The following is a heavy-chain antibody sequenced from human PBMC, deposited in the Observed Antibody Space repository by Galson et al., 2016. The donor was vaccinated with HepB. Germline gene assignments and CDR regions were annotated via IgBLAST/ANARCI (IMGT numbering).Heavy chain of an antibody. D-gene: IGHD3-3*01. CDR2: IYYSGSP. CDR1: GGSISSGGYY. V-gene: IGHV4-31*03. J-gene: IGHJ3*02. Sequence: TLSLTCTVSGGSISSGGYYWSWIRQHPGKGLEWIGYIYYSGSPHYNPSLKSRLTISIDTSKNQFSLKLSSVNAADTAVYYCASHGPDNLEWLFPAFDIWGQGTMVTVSS. CDR3: ASHGPDNLEWLFPAFDI.